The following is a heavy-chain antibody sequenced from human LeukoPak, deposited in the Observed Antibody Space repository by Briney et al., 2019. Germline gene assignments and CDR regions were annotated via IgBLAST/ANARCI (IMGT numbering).Heavy chain of an antibody. CDR3: ARDPSQYSSSSGLLYFDY. CDR1: GDSVSSNSAA. V-gene: IGHV6-1*01. Sequence: SQTLSLTCAISGDSVSSNSAAWNWIRQSPSRGLEWLGRTYYRSKWYNDYAVSVKSRITINPDTSKNQFSLQLNSVTPEDTAVYYCARDPSQYSSSSGLLYFDYWGQGTLVTVSS. J-gene: IGHJ4*02. D-gene: IGHD6-6*01. CDR2: TYYRSKWYN.